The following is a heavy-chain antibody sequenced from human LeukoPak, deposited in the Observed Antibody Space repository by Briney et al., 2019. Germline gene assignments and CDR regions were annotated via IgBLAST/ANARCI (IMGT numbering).Heavy chain of an antibody. J-gene: IGHJ6*03. CDR3: ARVRGIAVAGTGDYYYYYMDV. V-gene: IGHV1-18*01. Sequence: ASVKVSCKASGYTFTSYGISWVRQAPGQGLEWMGWISAYNGNTNYAQKLQGRVTMTTDTSTSTAYMELRSLRSDDTAVYYCARVRGIAVAGTGDYYYYYMDVWGKGTTVTVSS. CDR2: ISAYNGNT. D-gene: IGHD6-19*01. CDR1: GYTFTSYG.